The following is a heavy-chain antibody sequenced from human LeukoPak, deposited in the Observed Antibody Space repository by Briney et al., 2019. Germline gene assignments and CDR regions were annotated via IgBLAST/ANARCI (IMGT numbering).Heavy chain of an antibody. CDR3: ARDEDGSGSYYNHYYYYYYYMDV. J-gene: IGHJ6*03. CDR2: ISSSGSTI. D-gene: IGHD3-10*01. Sequence: GGSLRVSCAASGFTFSDYYMSWIRQAPGKGLEWVSYISSSGSTIYYADSVKGRFTISRDNAKNSLYLQMNSLRAEDTAVYYCARDEDGSGSYYNHYYYYYYYMDVWGKGTTVTVSS. V-gene: IGHV3-11*01. CDR1: GFTFSDYY.